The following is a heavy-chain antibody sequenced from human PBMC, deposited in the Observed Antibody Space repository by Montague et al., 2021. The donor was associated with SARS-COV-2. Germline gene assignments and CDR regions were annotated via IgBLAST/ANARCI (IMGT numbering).Heavy chain of an antibody. J-gene: IGHJ4*02. CDR3: ARSPRGSGTGWLDY. CDR2: INQDETAE. V-gene: IGHV3-7*01. D-gene: IGHD3/OR15-3a*01. CDR1: GSTSGDYQ. Sequence: SLRLSCAASGSTSGDYQMTWVRQAPGKGLQWVANINQDETAETYVDSEKGRFTISRDNAKNSLILQMNSLKDEDTAVYYCARSPRGSGTGWLDYWGQGTLVTVSS.